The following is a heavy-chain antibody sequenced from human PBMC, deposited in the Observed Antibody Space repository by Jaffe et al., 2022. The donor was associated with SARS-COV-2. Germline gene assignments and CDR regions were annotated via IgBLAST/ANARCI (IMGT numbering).Heavy chain of an antibody. J-gene: IGHJ4*02. D-gene: IGHD3-22*01. CDR2: ISSDGNIK. V-gene: IGHV3-30*03. Sequence: VQLVESGGGVVQPGRSLRLSCAASGFIFNSFGLHWVRQAPGKGLEWVAVISSDGNIKHYVDSVEGRFTISRDNSRSTLYLQMSSLRTEDTAVYYCARSTYYYDASGYIGPLDHWGQGALVTVSS. CDR3: ARSTYYYDASGYIGPLDH. CDR1: GFIFNSFG.